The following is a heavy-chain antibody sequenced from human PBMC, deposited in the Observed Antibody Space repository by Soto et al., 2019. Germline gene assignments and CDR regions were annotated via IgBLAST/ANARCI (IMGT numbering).Heavy chain of an antibody. J-gene: IGHJ5*02. CDR2: INPNSGAT. CDR3: ARGGGTILAPLP. Sequence: QVQLVQSGAEVKKPGASVKVSCKASGYTFTGYFIHWVRQAPGQGLEWMGYINPNSGATKYAKKFQGRVTFTRDTSINTAYMEMTMLRSDDTAVYYCARGGGTILAPLPWGQGTLVTVSS. CDR1: GYTFTGYF. V-gene: IGHV1-2*02. D-gene: IGHD3-3*01.